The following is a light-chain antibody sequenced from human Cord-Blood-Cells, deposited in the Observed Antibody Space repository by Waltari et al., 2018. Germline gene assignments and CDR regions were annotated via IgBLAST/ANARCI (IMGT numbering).Light chain of an antibody. CDR2: DVS. CDR3: SSYTSSSTWV. CDR1: SSHAGGSNY. Sequence: QSALTQPASVSGSPGQSLTIPCTGTSSHAGGSNYVSWYQQHPGKAPKLMIYDVSNRPSGVSNRFSGSKSGNTASLTISGLQAEDEADYYCSSYTSSSTWVFGGGTKLTVL. V-gene: IGLV2-14*03. J-gene: IGLJ3*02.